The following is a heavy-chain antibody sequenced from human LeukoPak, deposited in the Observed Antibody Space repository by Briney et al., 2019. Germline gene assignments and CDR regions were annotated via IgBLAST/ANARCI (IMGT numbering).Heavy chain of an antibody. CDR2: IYYSGST. Sequence: SETLSLTCTVSGGSISSSSYYWGWIRQPPGKGLEWIGSIYYSGSTYYNPSLKSRVTISVDTSKNQFSLKLSSVTAADTAVYYCARGIEAAGAEYWGQGTLVTVSS. J-gene: IGHJ4*02. CDR1: GGSISSSSYY. V-gene: IGHV4-39*07. D-gene: IGHD6-13*01. CDR3: ARGIEAAGAEY.